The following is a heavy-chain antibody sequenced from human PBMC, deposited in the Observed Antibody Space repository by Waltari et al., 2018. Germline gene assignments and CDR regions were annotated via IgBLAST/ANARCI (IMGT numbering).Heavy chain of an antibody. Sequence: QVQLHESGAGLVKSSETLSLTCAVSGYSISSGYYWGCIRQPPGKGLEWIGTIYQSGSTYYNPSLKSRITISLDTSKNQFSLKLNSVTAADTAVYYCARHQVGGRDFEYWGQGTLVTVSS. V-gene: IGHV4-38-2*01. CDR2: IYQSGST. D-gene: IGHD1-26*01. CDR3: ARHQVGGRDFEY. J-gene: IGHJ4*02. CDR1: GYSISSGYY.